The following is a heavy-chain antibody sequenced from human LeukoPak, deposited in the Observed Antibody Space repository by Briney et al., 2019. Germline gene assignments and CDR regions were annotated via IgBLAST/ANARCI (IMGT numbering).Heavy chain of an antibody. CDR3: AKARGLIGGAFDI. D-gene: IGHD3-22*01. CDR2: LNWNGGST. Sequence: GGSLRLSCAASGFRFDDYAMSWVRQPPGKGLEWVSGLNWNGGSTAYSDSVKGRFTISRDNSKNSLFLQMNSLRTEDTALYYCAKARGLIGGAFDIWGQGTMVTVSS. CDR1: GFRFDDYA. V-gene: IGHV3-20*04. J-gene: IGHJ3*02.